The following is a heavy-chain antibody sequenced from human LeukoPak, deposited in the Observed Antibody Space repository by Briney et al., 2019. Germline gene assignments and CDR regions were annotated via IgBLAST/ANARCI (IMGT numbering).Heavy chain of an antibody. CDR2: INPNSGGT. V-gene: IGHV1-2*02. D-gene: IGHD3-3*01. CDR3: ARGYYDFCSGYYYYYMDV. CDR1: GYTFTGYY. Sequence: ASVKVSCKASGYTFTGYYMHWVRQAPGQGLEWMGWINPNSGGTNYAQKFQGRVTMTRDTSISTAYMELRRLRSDDTAVYYCARGYYDFCSGYYYYYMDVWGKGTTVTVSS. J-gene: IGHJ6*03.